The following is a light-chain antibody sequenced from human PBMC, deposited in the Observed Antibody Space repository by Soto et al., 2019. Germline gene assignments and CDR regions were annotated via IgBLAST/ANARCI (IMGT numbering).Light chain of an antibody. Sequence: EVVMRQSPATLSVSPGEGATLSCRASQGIGDTLAWYQHKPGQAPRLLISAATIRATAIPDRFSGSGFGTDFTLTIDRLEPEDCAVYYCQQYDSSPRTFGQGTKVDIK. J-gene: IGKJ1*01. V-gene: IGKV3-20*01. CDR2: AAT. CDR1: QGIGDT. CDR3: QQYDSSPRT.